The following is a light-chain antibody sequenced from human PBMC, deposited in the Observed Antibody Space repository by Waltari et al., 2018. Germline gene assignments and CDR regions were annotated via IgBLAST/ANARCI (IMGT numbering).Light chain of an antibody. CDR3: QQYDNYWT. J-gene: IGKJ1*01. CDR2: RAS. CDR1: QGITNC. Sequence: DIQMTQSPSNLSASVGDRVTITCRASQGITNCLAWYQQKPGKAPKLLIYRASNLESGVPSRFSGSGSGTEFTLTISSLQPDDFATYYCQQYDNYWTFGQGTKVEIK. V-gene: IGKV1-5*03.